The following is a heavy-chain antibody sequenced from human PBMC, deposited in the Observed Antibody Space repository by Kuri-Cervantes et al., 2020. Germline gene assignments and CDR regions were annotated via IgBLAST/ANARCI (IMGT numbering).Heavy chain of an antibody. Sequence: ETLSLTCTVSGGSISSYYWSWIRQPPGKGLEWVSAISGSGGSTYYADSVKGRFTISRDNSKNTLYLQMNSLRAEDTAVYYCAKYSGSYDYYYGMDVWGQGTTVTVSS. CDR3: AKYSGSYDYYYGMDV. J-gene: IGHJ6*02. CDR1: GGSISSYY. D-gene: IGHD1-26*01. CDR2: ISGSGGST. V-gene: IGHV3-23*01.